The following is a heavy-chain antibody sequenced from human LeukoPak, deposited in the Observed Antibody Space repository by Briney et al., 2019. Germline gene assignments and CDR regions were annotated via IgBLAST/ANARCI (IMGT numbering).Heavy chain of an antibody. V-gene: IGHV4-59*08. CDR3: ARQRMAPGPFDY. J-gene: IGHJ4*02. CDR1: GDSISSYY. CDR2: IYYSGST. D-gene: IGHD2-8*01. Sequence: PSETLSLTCTVSGDSISSYYWSWIPQPPARGLEWIGYIYYSGSTTYNPSLKSRVTISVDTSKNQFSLKLTSVTAADTAVYYCARQRMAPGPFDYWGQGALVTVSS.